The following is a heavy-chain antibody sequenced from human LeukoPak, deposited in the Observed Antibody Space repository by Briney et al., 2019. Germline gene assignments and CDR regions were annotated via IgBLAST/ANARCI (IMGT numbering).Heavy chain of an antibody. V-gene: IGHV4-59*01. CDR3: ARPAERGYSYGLDF. Sequence: SETLSLTCTVSGDSISSYYWSWVRQPPGKRLEWIGYIYYSGSTNYNPSLKSRVTISVDTSKNQVSLNLSSVTAADTAVYYCARPAERGYSYGLDFWGQGTMVTVSS. CDR2: IYYSGST. D-gene: IGHD5-18*01. J-gene: IGHJ3*01. CDR1: GDSISSYY.